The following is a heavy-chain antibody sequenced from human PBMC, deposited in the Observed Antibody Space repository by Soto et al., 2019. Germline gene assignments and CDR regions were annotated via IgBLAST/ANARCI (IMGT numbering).Heavy chain of an antibody. V-gene: IGHV3-30*01. CDR1: GFSLYSYV. CDR3: VRDLGSSDLGT. J-gene: IGHJ5*02. Sequence: QAQLVESGGGVVQPGGSLRLSCVASGFSLYSYVIHWVRQTPGKGLQWVAVISIDGTRTYYPDSVKGRFTVSRDNSKNTQYLQMYGLTIEDTVIYYCVRDLGSSDLGTWGQGTLVTVSS. CDR2: ISIDGTRT. D-gene: IGHD6-13*01.